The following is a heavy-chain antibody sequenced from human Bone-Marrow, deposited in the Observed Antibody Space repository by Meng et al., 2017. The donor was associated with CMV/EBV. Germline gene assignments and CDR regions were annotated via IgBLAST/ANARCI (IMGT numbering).Heavy chain of an antibody. CDR3: AREFEGPDIVVVPAAILDY. Sequence: GGALRLSCVASGFTFSNYNMNWVRQAPGKGLEWVAVISYDGSNKYYADSVKGRFTISRDNSKNTLYLQMNSLRAEDTAVYYCAREFEGPDIVVVPAAILDYWGQGTLVTVSS. D-gene: IGHD2-2*02. J-gene: IGHJ4*02. CDR2: ISYDGSNK. V-gene: IGHV3-30-3*01. CDR1: GFTFSNYN.